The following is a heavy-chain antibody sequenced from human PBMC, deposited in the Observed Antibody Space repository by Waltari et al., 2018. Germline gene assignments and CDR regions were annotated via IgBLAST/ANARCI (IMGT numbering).Heavy chain of an antibody. Sequence: QVQLQESGPGLVKPSETLSLTCTVSGGSISSYYWSWIRQPAGKGLEWIGRSYTSGSTNYNPSLKSRVTMSVDTSKNQFSLKLSSVTAADTAVYYCARDLPYYDFWSGYSNWFDPWGQGTLVTVSS. V-gene: IGHV4-4*07. D-gene: IGHD3-3*01. CDR3: ARDLPYYDFWSGYSNWFDP. J-gene: IGHJ5*02. CDR2: SYTSGST. CDR1: GGSISSYY.